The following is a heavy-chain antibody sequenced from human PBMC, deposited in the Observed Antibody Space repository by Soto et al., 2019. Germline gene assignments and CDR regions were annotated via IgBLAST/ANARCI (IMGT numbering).Heavy chain of an antibody. Sequence: SVKASCRASGGTFSSYAIIWVRQAPGQGLEWMGGIIPIFGTANYAQKFQGRVTITADESTSTAYMELSSLRSEDTAVYYCARELYSPDAFDIWGQGTMVTVSS. CDR2: IIPIFGTA. CDR3: ARELYSPDAFDI. D-gene: IGHD2-21*01. V-gene: IGHV1-69*13. CDR1: GGTFSSYA. J-gene: IGHJ3*02.